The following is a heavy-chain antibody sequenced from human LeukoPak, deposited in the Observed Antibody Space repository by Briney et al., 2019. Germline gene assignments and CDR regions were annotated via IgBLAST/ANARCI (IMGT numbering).Heavy chain of an antibody. V-gene: IGHV3-30*02. D-gene: IGHD3-16*01. CDR1: GFTFSTYG. J-gene: IGHJ4*02. CDR2: TQHDATHQ. Sequence: GGSLRLSCATSGFTFSTYGIHWVRQAPGKGLEWVAFTQHDATHQYYADSVRGRFTISRDQSKNTVYLQISSLRGEDTATYYCAKDGPGHDYVRGFDYWGLGTQVIVSS. CDR3: AKDGPGHDYVRGFDY.